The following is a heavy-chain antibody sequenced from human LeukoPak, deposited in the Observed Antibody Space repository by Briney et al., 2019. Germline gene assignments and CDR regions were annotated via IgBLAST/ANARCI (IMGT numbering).Heavy chain of an antibody. CDR3: ARLYTSSWYSGFPYMDV. CDR2: IISTSGYI. D-gene: IGHD6-13*01. CDR1: GFTFGSYD. Sequence: GGSLRLSCAASGFTFGSYDMNWVRQAPGKRMEWVASIISTSGYIYYADSVKGRFTTSRDNVKNSLYLQMNSLRAEDTAVYYCARLYTSSWYSGFPYMDVWGKGTTVTVSS. V-gene: IGHV3-21*06. J-gene: IGHJ6*03.